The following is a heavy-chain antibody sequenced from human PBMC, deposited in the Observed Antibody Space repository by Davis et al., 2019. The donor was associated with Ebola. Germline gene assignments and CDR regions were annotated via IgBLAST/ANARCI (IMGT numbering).Heavy chain of an antibody. CDR1: GGSISSGGYS. CDR3: ARATGITMIAVSRYFDL. CDR2: IYHRGST. D-gene: IGHD3-22*01. V-gene: IGHV4-30-2*01. J-gene: IGHJ2*01. Sequence: MPSEPLSLTCTVSGGSISSGGYSWSWIRQPPGKALEWIGYIYHRGSTYYNPSLKSRVTISVDRSKNQFSLKLTSVTAADTAVYYCARATGITMIAVSRYFDLWGRGTLVTVSS.